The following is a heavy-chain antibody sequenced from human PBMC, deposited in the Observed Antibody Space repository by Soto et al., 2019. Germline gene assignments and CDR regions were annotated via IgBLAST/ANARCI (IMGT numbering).Heavy chain of an antibody. J-gene: IGHJ4*02. CDR3: GKESTVGCPADYFDS. V-gene: IGHV3-23*01. Sequence: EQPGGSLRLSCAASGFTFSSYDRNWVRQAPGQGLEWVSAIGIYANTYYAGSVKGRFTVSRDDSKNTVYLQRNSMSVDDPAVYYCGKESTVGCPADYFDSWGQGTLVTVSS. CDR1: GFTFSSYD. D-gene: IGHD1-26*01. CDR2: IGIYANT.